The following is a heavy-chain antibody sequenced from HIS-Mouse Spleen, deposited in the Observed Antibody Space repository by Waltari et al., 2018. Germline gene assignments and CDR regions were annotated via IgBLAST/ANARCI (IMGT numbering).Heavy chain of an antibody. D-gene: IGHD3-10*01. CDR3: ARRSTMVRGVITDAFDI. CDR1: GGSISSYY. J-gene: IGHJ3*02. Sequence: QVQLQESGPGLVKPSETLSLTCTVSGGSISSYYWSWIRQPPGKGLEWIGYIDYSGSTNYNPSLKSRVTISVEPSKTQFSLKLSSVTAADTAVYYCARRSTMVRGVITDAFDIWGQGTMVTVSS. CDR2: IDYSGST. V-gene: IGHV4-59*08.